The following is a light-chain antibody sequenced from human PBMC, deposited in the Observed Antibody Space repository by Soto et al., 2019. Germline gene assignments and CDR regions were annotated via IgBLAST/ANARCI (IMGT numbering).Light chain of an antibody. J-gene: IGKJ5*01. CDR2: GAS. CDR3: QQYGSSPPIT. CDR1: RGVTSSY. Sequence: EIVWSQSPGPRSLSPGERATLSGRASRGVTSSYLAWYQQKPGQAPGLLIYGASSRSTGIPDRFSGSGSGTDFTLTISRLEPEDVAVYYCQQYGSSPPITFGQGTRLEIK. V-gene: IGKV3-20*01.